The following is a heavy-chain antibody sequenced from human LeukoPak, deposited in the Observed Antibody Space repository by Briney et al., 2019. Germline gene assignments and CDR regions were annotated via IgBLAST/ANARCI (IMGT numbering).Heavy chain of an antibody. CDR3: ASFMSTNGRHGFAS. CDR2: ISADGGTS. Sequence: QAGGSLRLSCAASGFAFTVYPMIWARQSPGRGLEWVSWISADGGTSDYADSAKGRFTVSRDNSKRTVYFQMNSLRAEDTAVYYCASFMSTNGRHGFASWGQGTRVTVSS. V-gene: IGHV3-23*01. CDR1: GFAFTVYP. J-gene: IGHJ4*02. D-gene: IGHD2-8*01.